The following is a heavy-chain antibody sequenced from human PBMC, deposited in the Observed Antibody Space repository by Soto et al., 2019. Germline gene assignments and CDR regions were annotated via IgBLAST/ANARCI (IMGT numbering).Heavy chain of an antibody. CDR2: VIPLFGPP. V-gene: IGHV1-69*12. CDR1: GGTFSSFA. J-gene: IGHJ4*02. Sequence: VQVVQSGAEVKKPGSSVKVSCKASGGTFSSFAFTWVRQAPGQGLEWMGGVIPLFGPPTYSQNFQGRVTIXGVASTGTGYTELSSLTSDDTALYFCATDLVGSAGPYYFAWWGQGTLVTVSS. D-gene: IGHD3-10*01. CDR3: ATDLVGSAGPYYFAW.